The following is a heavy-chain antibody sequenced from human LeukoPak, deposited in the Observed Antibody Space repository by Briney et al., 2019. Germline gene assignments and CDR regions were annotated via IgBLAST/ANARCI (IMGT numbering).Heavy chain of an antibody. V-gene: IGHV3-49*03. CDR2: IRSKTYGGTT. J-gene: IGHJ4*02. CDR1: GITFGDYG. D-gene: IGHD1-1*01. Sequence: GGSLRLSCTASGITFGDYGVSWFRQAPGKGLEWIGFIRSKTYGGTTEDAASVRGRFTLSRDDSKNIVYLEMNILRAEDTAVYYCSTDYWRLGFDYWGQGALVTVSS. CDR3: STDYWRLGFDY.